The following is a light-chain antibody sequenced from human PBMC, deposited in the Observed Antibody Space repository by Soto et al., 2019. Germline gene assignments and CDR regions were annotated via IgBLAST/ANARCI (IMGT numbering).Light chain of an antibody. CDR3: QQHSNSPWT. CDR1: QTISHTY. J-gene: IGKJ1*01. V-gene: IGKV3-20*01. Sequence: EIVLTQSPGTLTLSPGASAALSCRASQTISHTYLAWYRQKPGQAPRLLIYAVSSRAAGIPDRFSGSGSGTDFALTIARLEPEDSAVYYCQQHSNSPWTFGQGTRVEI. CDR2: AVS.